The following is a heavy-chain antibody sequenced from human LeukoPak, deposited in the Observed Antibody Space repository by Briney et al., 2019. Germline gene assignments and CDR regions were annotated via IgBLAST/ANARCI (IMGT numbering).Heavy chain of an antibody. CDR2: IYTGDSDT. V-gene: IGHV5-51*01. Sequence: GESLKISCKGSGYSFTSYWIGWVRQMPGKGLEGMGIIYTGDSDTRYSPSFQGQVTISADTSISTAYLQWGSLKVSDTAMYYCARLLGGLPAAGSYWGQGTLVTVSS. J-gene: IGHJ4*02. D-gene: IGHD2-2*01. CDR3: ARLLGGLPAAGSY. CDR1: GYSFTSYW.